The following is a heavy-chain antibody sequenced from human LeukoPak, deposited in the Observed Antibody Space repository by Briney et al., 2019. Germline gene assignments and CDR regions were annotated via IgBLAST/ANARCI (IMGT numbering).Heavy chain of an antibody. CDR1: GFTFSSYA. D-gene: IGHD1-26*01. V-gene: IGHV3-NL1*01. J-gene: IGHJ3*02. CDR2: IYSDNT. Sequence: GGSLRLSCAASGFTFSSYAMHWVRQAPGKGLEWVSFIYSDNTHYSDSVKGRFTISRDNYKNTLYLQMNSLRAEDTAVYYCARDPSGSYFGGDDAFDIWGQGTMVTVSS. CDR3: ARDPSGSYFGGDDAFDI.